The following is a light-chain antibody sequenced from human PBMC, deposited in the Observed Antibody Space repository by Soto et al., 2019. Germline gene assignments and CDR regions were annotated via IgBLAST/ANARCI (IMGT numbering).Light chain of an antibody. CDR1: ASNIGANYD. V-gene: IGLV1-40*01. CDR2: DNS. Sequence: QSVLTQPPSVSGAPGQRVTISCTGGASNIGANYDVHWYQQLPGTAPRLLIYDNSHRPSGVPDRFSGSKSGTSASLAITGLQAEDEADYYCQSYDSGLGGYVIFGGGTKVTVL. J-gene: IGLJ2*01. CDR3: QSYDSGLGGYVI.